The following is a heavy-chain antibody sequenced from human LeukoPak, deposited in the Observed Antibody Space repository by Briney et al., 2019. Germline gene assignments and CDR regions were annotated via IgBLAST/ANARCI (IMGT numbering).Heavy chain of an antibody. CDR1: GYTFTSHW. J-gene: IGHJ5*02. CDR3: ARGMVGAP. D-gene: IGHD1-26*01. V-gene: IGHV5-51*01. Sequence: GESLKISCQAYGYTFTSHWIGWVRQMPGKGLEWMGIIYPYDSETRYSPSFEGQVTISVDKSISTAYLEWNSLKASDSATYYCARGMVGAPWGQGTLVTVSS. CDR2: IYPYDSET.